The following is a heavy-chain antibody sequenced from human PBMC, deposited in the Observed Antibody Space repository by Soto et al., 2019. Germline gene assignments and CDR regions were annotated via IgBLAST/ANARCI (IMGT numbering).Heavy chain of an antibody. CDR1: GFTVSSHY. J-gene: IGHJ4*02. V-gene: IGHV3-53*01. Sequence: EVQLVESGGGLIQPGGSLRLSCAASGFTVSSHYMSWVRQAPGKGLEWVSVIYSGGSTYYADSVKGRFTISRDNSKNTLYLQMNSLRAEDTAVYYCARGPEYSSSSWDYWGQGALVTVSS. CDR3: ARGPEYSSSSWDY. CDR2: IYSGGST. D-gene: IGHD6-6*01.